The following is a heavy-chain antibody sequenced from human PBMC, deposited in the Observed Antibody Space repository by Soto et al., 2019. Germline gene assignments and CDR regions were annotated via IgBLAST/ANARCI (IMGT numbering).Heavy chain of an antibody. CDR2: ISSSSSTI. D-gene: IGHD3-22*01. CDR3: ANFYDSSGSEGF. CDR1: GFTFSSYS. J-gene: IGHJ4*02. V-gene: IGHV3-48*01. Sequence: GGSLRLSCAASGFTFSSYSMHWVRQAPGKGLEWVSYISSSSSTISYADSVKGRFTISRDNAKNSLYLQMNSLRAEDKAVYYCANFYDSSGSEGFWGQGTLVTVSS.